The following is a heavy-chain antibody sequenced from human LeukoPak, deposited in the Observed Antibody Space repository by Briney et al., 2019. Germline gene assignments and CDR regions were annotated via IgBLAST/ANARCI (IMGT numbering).Heavy chain of an antibody. CDR3: ASRGGYYDSSGYELDY. CDR1: GGTFSSYA. V-gene: IGHV1-69*04. D-gene: IGHD3-22*01. J-gene: IGHJ4*02. CDR2: IIPILGIA. Sequence: GASVTVSCTASGGTFSSYAISWVRQAPGQGLEWMGGIIPILGIANYAQKFQGRVTITADKSTSTAYMELSSLRSEDTAVYCCASRGGYYDSSGYELDYWGQGTLVTVSS.